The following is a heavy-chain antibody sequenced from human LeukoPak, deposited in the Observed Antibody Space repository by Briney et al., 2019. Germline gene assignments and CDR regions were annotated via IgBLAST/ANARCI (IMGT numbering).Heavy chain of an antibody. CDR2: MHRGGER. J-gene: IGHJ5*02. Sequence: PGGSLRLSCEASGFIVINTYMSWVRHVPGQGLQWVSVMHRGGERKYADFVNDRFIISRDDSRNMLYLQMNDLRVEDTAVYYCVREVGVYSNYEDDNWFDPWGQGTLVTVSS. CDR1: GFIVINTY. CDR3: VREVGVYSNYEDDNWFDP. D-gene: IGHD4-11*01. V-gene: IGHV3-66*01.